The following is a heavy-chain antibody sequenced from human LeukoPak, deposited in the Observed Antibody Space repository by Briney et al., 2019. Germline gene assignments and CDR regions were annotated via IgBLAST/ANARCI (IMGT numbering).Heavy chain of an antibody. Sequence: GGSLRLSCAASGFTFSSYWMSWVRQAPGKGLEWVANIKQDGSEKYYVDSVKGRFTISRDNAKNSLYLQMNSLRAEDTAVYYCAKVRPPGVVTSTFDYWGQGTLVTVSS. CDR1: GFTFSSYW. V-gene: IGHV3-7*03. J-gene: IGHJ4*02. D-gene: IGHD3-3*01. CDR3: AKVRPPGVVTSTFDY. CDR2: IKQDGSEK.